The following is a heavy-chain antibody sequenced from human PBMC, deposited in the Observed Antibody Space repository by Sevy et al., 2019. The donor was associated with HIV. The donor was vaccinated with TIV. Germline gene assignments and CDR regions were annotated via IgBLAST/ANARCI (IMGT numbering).Heavy chain of an antibody. V-gene: IGHV4-4*07. CDR2: INTSGST. Sequence: SETLSLTCTVSGDSFSSYFWAWVRQPPGKGLEWVWRINTSGSTNYNPSPKSRVTMSVDTSKGQFSLKVTSLTAADTAIYFCARSNWVTATNGFSKSYYFDYWGQGSLVTVSS. CDR1: GDSFSSYF. D-gene: IGHD7-27*01. J-gene: IGHJ4*02. CDR3: ARSNWVTATNGFSKSYYFDY.